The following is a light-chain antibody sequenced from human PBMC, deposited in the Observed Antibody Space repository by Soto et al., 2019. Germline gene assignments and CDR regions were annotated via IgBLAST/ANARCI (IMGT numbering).Light chain of an antibody. CDR2: GAS. J-gene: IGKJ2*01. CDR1: QTIANNF. Sequence: EIVLTQSPGTVSSSPGERVTLSCRASQTIANNFLAWYQHRPGQAPRVVVYGASSRATGIPDRFRGSGSGTYFTLIISRLQPEDFAVYYCQQYDSSYTFGQGTKLE. V-gene: IGKV3-20*01. CDR3: QQYDSSYT.